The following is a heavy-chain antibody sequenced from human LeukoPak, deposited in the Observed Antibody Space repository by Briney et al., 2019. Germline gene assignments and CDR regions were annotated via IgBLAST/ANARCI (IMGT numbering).Heavy chain of an antibody. CDR2: ISYDGSNK. J-gene: IGHJ4*02. CDR1: GFTFSSYA. CDR3: ARDRSGNGAFDY. Sequence: PGGSLRLSCAASGFTFSSYATHWVRQAPGKGLEWVAVISYDGSNKYYADSVKGRFTISRDNSKNTLYLQMNSLRAEDTAVYYCARDRSGNGAFDYWGQGTLVTVSS. D-gene: IGHD2-8*01. V-gene: IGHV3-30-3*01.